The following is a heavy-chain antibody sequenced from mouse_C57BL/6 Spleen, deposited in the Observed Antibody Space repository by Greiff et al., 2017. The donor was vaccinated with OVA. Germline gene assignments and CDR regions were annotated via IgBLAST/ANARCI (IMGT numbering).Heavy chain of an antibody. J-gene: IGHJ4*01. CDR2: ISYDGSN. Sequence: EVKLQESGPGLVKPSQSLSLTCSVTGYSITSGYYWNWIRQFPGNKLEWMGYISYDGSNNYNPSLKNRISITRDTSKNQFFLKLNSVTTEDTATYYCARGDTTVVGAMDYWGQGTSVTVSS. V-gene: IGHV3-6*01. D-gene: IGHD1-1*01. CDR3: ARGDTTVVGAMDY. CDR1: GYSITSGYY.